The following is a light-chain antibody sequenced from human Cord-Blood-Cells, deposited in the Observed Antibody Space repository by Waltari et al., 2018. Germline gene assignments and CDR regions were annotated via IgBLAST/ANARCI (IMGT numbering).Light chain of an antibody. Sequence: EIVLTQSPGTLSLSPGDRAPLSCRASQSVSSSSLAWYQQKPGQAPRLLSYGASSRATGSPYRFSGSGSGTDFTLTISRLEPEDFAVYYCQQYGSSPRSFGQWTKLEIK. J-gene: IGKJ2*03. V-gene: IGKV3-20*01. CDR3: QQYGSSPRS. CDR2: GAS. CDR1: QSVSSSS.